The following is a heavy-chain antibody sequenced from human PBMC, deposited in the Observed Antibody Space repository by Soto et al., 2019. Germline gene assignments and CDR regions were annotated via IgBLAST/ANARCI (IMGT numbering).Heavy chain of an antibody. V-gene: IGHV4-59*01. CDR1: CGSISSYY. CDR3: ARDNGYYDILTGYYYGMDV. D-gene: IGHD3-9*01. CDR2: IYYSGST. J-gene: IGHJ6*02. Sequence: PSETLSLTCTFSCGSISSYYWSWIRQPPGKGLEWIGYIYYSGSTNYNPSLKSRVTISVDTSKNQFSLKLSSVTAADTAVYYCARDNGYYDILTGYYYGMDVWGQGTTVTVSS.